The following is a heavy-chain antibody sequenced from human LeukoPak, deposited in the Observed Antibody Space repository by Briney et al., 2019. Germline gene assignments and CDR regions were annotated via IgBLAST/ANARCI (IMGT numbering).Heavy chain of an antibody. CDR3: ARLRLGSEWELRVDAFDI. CDR2: IYTSGST. Sequence: SETLSLTCTVSGGSISSYYWSWIRQPAGKGLEWIGRIYTSGSTNYNPSLKSRVTMSVDTSKNQFSLKLSSVTAADTAVYYCARLRLGSEWELRVDAFDIWGQGTMVTVSS. D-gene: IGHD1-26*01. V-gene: IGHV4-4*07. CDR1: GGSISSYY. J-gene: IGHJ3*02.